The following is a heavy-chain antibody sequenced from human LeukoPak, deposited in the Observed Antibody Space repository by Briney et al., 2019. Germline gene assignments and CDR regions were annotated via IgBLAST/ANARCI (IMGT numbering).Heavy chain of an antibody. V-gene: IGHV3-11*04. Sequence: AGGSLRLSCAASGFTFSDYYMSWIRQAPGKGLEWVSYISSSGSTIYYADSVKGRFTISRDNAKNSLYLQMNSLRAEDTAVYYCARDRLTGYCSGGSCYHGDWFDPWGQGTLVTVSS. D-gene: IGHD2-15*01. CDR1: GFTFSDYY. J-gene: IGHJ5*02. CDR3: ARDRLTGYCSGGSCYHGDWFDP. CDR2: ISSSGSTI.